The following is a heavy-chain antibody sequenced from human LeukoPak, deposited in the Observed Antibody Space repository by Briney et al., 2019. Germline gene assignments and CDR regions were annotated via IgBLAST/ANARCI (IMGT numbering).Heavy chain of an antibody. J-gene: IGHJ4*02. Sequence: SETLSLTCTVSGGSISSYYWNWIRQPPGKGLEWIGEIHHSGGINYNPSLKSRVTISLDKSKNQFSLELNSVTAADTALYYCSRGGGYRLHYWGQGTLVTVSS. CDR2: IHHSGGI. D-gene: IGHD3-10*01. CDR3: SRGGGYRLHY. V-gene: IGHV4-59*12. CDR1: GGSISSYY.